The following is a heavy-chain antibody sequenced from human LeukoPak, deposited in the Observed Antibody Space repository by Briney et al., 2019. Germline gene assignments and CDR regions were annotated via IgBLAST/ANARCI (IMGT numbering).Heavy chain of an antibody. Sequence: PSQTLSLTCTVSGDSITSGSFYWTWIRQPAGKRLEGIGRIYGSGSTNYSPSLRGRVTISIDTSKNQFSLKLNSVTAADTAVYYCARGWGNTSSNYFDPWGQGTLVTVSS. J-gene: IGHJ5*02. V-gene: IGHV4-61*02. CDR1: GDSITSGSFY. CDR2: IYGSGST. CDR3: ARGWGNTSSNYFDP. D-gene: IGHD2-2*01.